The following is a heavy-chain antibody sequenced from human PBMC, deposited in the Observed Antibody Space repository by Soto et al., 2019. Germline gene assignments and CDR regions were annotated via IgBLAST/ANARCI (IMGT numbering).Heavy chain of an antibody. V-gene: IGHV4-30-4*01. CDR3: VREDDGGDRDYYGLDV. J-gene: IGHJ6*02. D-gene: IGHD4-17*01. Sequence: SSETLSLTCTVSGGSISSDHYHWTWIRQTPGKCLECIGYIHYSGSVYYNPSLQSRVSMSVDTSKNLFFLKLSSVTAADTAVFFCVREDDGGDRDYYGLDVWGQGTTVTVSS. CDR2: IHYSGSV. CDR1: GGSISSDHYH.